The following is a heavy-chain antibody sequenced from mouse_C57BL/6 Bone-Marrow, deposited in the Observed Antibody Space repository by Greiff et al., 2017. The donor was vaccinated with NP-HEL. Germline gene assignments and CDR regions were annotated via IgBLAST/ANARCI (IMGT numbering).Heavy chain of an antibody. CDR1: GYTFTDYN. CDR2: INPNTGGT. V-gene: IGHV1-18*01. Sequence: EVQLQQSGPELVKPGASVKIPCTASGYTFTDYNMDWVKQSHGKSLEWIGDINPNTGGTIYNQKFKGKATLTVDKSSSTAYMELRSLTSEDTAVYYCARYPYDDFEGGYAMDYWGQGPSVTVSS. CDR3: ARYPYDDFEGGYAMDY. D-gene: IGHD2-4*01. J-gene: IGHJ4*01.